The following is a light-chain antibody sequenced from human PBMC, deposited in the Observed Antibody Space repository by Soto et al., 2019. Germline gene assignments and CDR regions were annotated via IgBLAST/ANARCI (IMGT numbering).Light chain of an antibody. V-gene: IGKV3-20*01. J-gene: IGKJ1*01. CDR3: QQYGSSGT. Sequence: IVLTQFPATVSLSPCGRATLSCRASQSVSNNYLAWYQQKPGQAPRLLIYGASNRATGIPDRFSGSGSGTDFTLTISRLEPEDFAVYHCQQYGSSGTFGQGTKVDI. CDR2: GAS. CDR1: QSVSNNY.